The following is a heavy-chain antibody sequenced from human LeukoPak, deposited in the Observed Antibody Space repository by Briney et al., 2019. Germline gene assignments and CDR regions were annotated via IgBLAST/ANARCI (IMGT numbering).Heavy chain of an antibody. CDR3: ASEVVRLRLGELLHYFDY. CDR1: GFTFSSYW. J-gene: IGHJ4*02. CDR2: IKQDGSEK. D-gene: IGHD3-16*01. Sequence: GGSLRLSCAASGFTFSSYWMSWVRQAPGRGLEWVANIKQDGSEKYYVDSVKGRFTISRDNAKNSLYLQMNSLRAEDTAVYYCASEVVRLRLGELLHYFDYWGQGTLVTVSS. V-gene: IGHV3-7*01.